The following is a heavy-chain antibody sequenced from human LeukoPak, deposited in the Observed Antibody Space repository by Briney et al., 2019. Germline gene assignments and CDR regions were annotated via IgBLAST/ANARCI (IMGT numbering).Heavy chain of an antibody. J-gene: IGHJ5*02. CDR1: GGSISSSSYY. Sequence: SETLSLTCSVSGGSISSSSYYWGWIRQPPGKGLEWIGSMYSSGRTYHNPSLKSRVTISVDMSKNQFSLKMSSVTAADTAVYYCARAYSSSWYWNWFDPWGQGTLVTVSS. CDR2: MYSSGRT. V-gene: IGHV4-39*07. CDR3: ARAYSSSWYWNWFDP. D-gene: IGHD6-13*01.